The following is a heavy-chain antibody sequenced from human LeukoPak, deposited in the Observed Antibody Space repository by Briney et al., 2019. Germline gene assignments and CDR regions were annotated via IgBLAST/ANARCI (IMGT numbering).Heavy chain of an antibody. CDR2: IIPIFGTA. D-gene: IGHD3-10*01. Sequence: SVKVSCKASGGTFSSYAISWVRQAPGQGLEWMGGIIPIFGTANYAQKFQGRVTITADESTSTAYMELSSLRSEDTAVYYCARESSYFDAFDIWGQGTMVTVSS. V-gene: IGHV1-69*13. CDR1: GGTFSSYA. CDR3: ARESSYFDAFDI. J-gene: IGHJ3*02.